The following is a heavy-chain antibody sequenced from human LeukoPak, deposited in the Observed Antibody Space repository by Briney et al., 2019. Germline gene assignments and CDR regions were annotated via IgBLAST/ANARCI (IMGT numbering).Heavy chain of an antibody. D-gene: IGHD3-10*01. CDR1: GASITSNY. CDR2: ISNTGST. V-gene: IGHV4-59*08. J-gene: IGHJ3*01. CDR3: ARQGFGDLWDLAFDF. Sequence: PSETLSLTCTVSGASITSNYWSWIRQPPGRGLEWIGYISNTGSTIYNPSLKSRVTISADTSTNQFSLELTSVTAADTAMYYCARQGFGDLWDLAFDFWGQRTQVTVSS.